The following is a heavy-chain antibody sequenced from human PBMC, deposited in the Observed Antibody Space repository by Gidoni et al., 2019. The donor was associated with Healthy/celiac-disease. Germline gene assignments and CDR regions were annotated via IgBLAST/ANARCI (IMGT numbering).Heavy chain of an antibody. CDR3: AKGGRGYGMDV. CDR1: GFTFSRYG. J-gene: IGHJ6*02. CDR2: ISYDGSNK. D-gene: IGHD2-15*01. Sequence: QVQLVESGGGVVQPGRSLRLSCAASGFTFSRYGMHWVRQAPGKGLEWVAVISYDGSNKYYADSVKGRFTISRDNSKNTLYLQMNSLRAEDTAVYYCAKGGRGYGMDVWGQGTTVTVSS. V-gene: IGHV3-30*18.